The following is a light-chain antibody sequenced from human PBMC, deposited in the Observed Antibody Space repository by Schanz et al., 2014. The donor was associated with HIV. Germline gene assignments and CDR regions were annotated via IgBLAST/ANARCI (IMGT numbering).Light chain of an antibody. V-gene: IGLV2-14*01. Sequence: QSALTQPASVSGSPGQSIAISCTGTTSDVGGYDHVSWYQQHPGKVPKLIIYEVNKRPSGVSNHFSGSKSGNTASLTISGLQAEDEADYFCCSDTRTGTLIFGGGTKLTVL. CDR3: CSDTRTGTLI. CDR2: EVN. J-gene: IGLJ2*01. CDR1: TSDVGGYDH.